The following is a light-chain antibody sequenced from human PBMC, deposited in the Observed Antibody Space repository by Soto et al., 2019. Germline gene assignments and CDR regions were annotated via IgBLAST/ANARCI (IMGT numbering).Light chain of an antibody. Sequence: DIQMTQSPSTLSASVGDRVTITCRASQSISDYLAWYQQKPGKAPKLLIYDGYDLQSGVTSRFSGSGSGTEFALTVSSLQPDDFATYYCQQYKTLSGTFGQGTKVEIK. CDR2: DGY. J-gene: IGKJ1*01. CDR1: QSISDY. CDR3: QQYKTLSGT. V-gene: IGKV1-5*01.